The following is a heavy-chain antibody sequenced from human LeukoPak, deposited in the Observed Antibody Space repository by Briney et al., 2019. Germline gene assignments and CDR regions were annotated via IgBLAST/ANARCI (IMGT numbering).Heavy chain of an antibody. CDR3: VKGDSGDYKGYFDY. Sequence: PGGSLRLPCSASGFTFSSYAMHWVRQAPGKGLEYVSGINNNGDSTYYGDSVKGRFSISRDNSKNTLYLQMSSLRAEDTAVYYWVKGDSGDYKGYFDYWGQGTLVPSPQ. CDR2: INNNGDST. V-gene: IGHV3-64D*09. J-gene: IGHJ4*02. D-gene: IGHD4-17*01. CDR1: GFTFSSYA.